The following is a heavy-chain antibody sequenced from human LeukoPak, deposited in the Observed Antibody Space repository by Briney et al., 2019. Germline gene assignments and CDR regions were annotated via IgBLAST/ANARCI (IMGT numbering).Heavy chain of an antibody. Sequence: PGGSLRLSCAASGFTFSSYAIHWVRQAPGRGLEYVSAISSNGGSTYYANSVKGRFTISRDNSKNTLYLQMGSLRAEDMAVYYCAKLESIAARPAVYYYYMDVWGKGTTVTVSS. CDR1: GFTFSSYA. V-gene: IGHV3-64*01. CDR2: ISSNGGST. J-gene: IGHJ6*03. CDR3: AKLESIAARPAVYYYYMDV. D-gene: IGHD6-6*01.